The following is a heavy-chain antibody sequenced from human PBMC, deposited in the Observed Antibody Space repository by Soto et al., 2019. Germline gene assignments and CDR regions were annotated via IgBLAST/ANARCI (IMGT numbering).Heavy chain of an antibody. J-gene: IGHJ2*01. CDR3: ARERPDGYCSSTSCYAVESNWYFDL. D-gene: IGHD2-2*01. CDR2: IYYSGST. V-gene: IGHV4-59*01. CDR1: GGSISSYY. Sequence: QVQLQESGPGLVKPSETLSLTCTVSGGSISSYYWSWIRQPPGKGLEWIGYIYYSGSTNYNPSLKSRVTISVDTSKNQFSLKLSSVTAADTAVYYCARERPDGYCSSTSCYAVESNWYFDLWGRGTLVTVSS.